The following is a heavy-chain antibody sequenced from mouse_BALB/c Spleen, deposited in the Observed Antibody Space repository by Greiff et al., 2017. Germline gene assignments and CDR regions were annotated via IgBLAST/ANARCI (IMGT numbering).Heavy chain of an antibody. J-gene: IGHJ4*01. V-gene: IGHV5-12-2*01. CDR1: GFTFSSYT. Sequence: EVHLVESGGGLVQPGGSLKLSCAASGFTFSSYTMSWVRQTPEKRLEWVAYISNGGGSTCYPDTVKGRFTISRDNAKNTLYLQMSSLKSEDTAMYYCARRPYAMDYWGQGTSVTVSS. CDR2: ISNGGGST. CDR3: ARRPYAMDY.